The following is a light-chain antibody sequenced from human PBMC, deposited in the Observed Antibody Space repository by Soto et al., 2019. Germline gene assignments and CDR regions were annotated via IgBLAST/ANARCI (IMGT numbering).Light chain of an antibody. J-gene: IGKJ5*01. CDR2: GAS. V-gene: IGKV3-15*01. CDR3: QQYNNWPPIT. Sequence: EIVMTQSPATLSVSPGERATLSCRASQSVSSNLAWYQQKPGQAPRLLIYGASTRATGIPARFSGSGSGTEFTLTISSLQSEDFAVYSCQQYNNWPPITFGHGTRLES. CDR1: QSVSSN.